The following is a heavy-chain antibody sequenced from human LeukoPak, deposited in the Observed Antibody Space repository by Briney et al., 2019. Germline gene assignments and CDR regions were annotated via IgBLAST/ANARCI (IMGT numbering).Heavy chain of an antibody. J-gene: IGHJ6*03. D-gene: IGHD3-3*01. Sequence: SQTLSLTCTVSGGSISSGDYYWSWIRQPPGKGLEWIGYIYHSGSTYYNPSLKSRVTISVDTSKNQFSLKLSSVTAADTAVYYCARGSVGVVQYYYYYYYMDVWGKGTTVTVSS. CDR3: ARGSVGVVQYYYYYYYMDV. V-gene: IGHV4-30-4*08. CDR1: GGSISSGDYY. CDR2: IYHSGST.